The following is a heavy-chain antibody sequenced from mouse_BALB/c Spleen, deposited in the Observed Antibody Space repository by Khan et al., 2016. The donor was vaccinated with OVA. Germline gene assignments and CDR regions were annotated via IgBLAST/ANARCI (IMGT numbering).Heavy chain of an antibody. CDR1: GYTFTGYW. J-gene: IGHJ2*01. V-gene: IGHV1-87*01. CDR3: ARGGITTGYFGY. Sequence: QVQLQQSGTELARPGASVNLSCKASGYTFTGYWMQWVKQRPGQGLEWIGAIYPGDGNTRYTQKFKGKATLTAAKSSSTADMQLSSLASEDYAVYYCARGGITTGYFGYWGQGTTLTVSS. CDR2: IYPGDGNT. D-gene: IGHD1-1*01.